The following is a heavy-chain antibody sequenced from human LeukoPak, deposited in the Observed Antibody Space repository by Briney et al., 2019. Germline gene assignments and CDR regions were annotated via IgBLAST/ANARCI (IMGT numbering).Heavy chain of an antibody. D-gene: IGHD3-10*01. CDR2: INPSGGST. V-gene: IGHV1-46*01. CDR1: GYTFTSYA. Sequence: ASVKVSCKASGYTFTSYAMNWVRQAPGQGLEWMGIINPSGGSTSYAQKFQGRVTMTRDTSTSTVYMELSSLRSEDTAVYYCARSLWFGELLDYWGQGTLVTVSS. J-gene: IGHJ4*02. CDR3: ARSLWFGELLDY.